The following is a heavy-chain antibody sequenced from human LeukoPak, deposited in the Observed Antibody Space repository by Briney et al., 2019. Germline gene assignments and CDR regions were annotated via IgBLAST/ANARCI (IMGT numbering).Heavy chain of an antibody. CDR2: VHYTGNT. D-gene: IGHD6-6*01. V-gene: IGHV4-39*01. J-gene: IGHJ6*02. CDR3: ASPYSSSSYGMDV. CDR1: GGSITTHANY. Sequence: SETLSLTCTVSGGSITTHANYWAWIRQPPGRGLEWIGGVHYTGNTYSNTSLKSRVTMSVDTSKNQFSLNLSSVTAADTAVYYCASPYSSSSYGMDVWGQGTTVTVSS.